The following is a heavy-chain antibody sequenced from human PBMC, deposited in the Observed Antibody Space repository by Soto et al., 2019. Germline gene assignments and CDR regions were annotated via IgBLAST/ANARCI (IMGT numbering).Heavy chain of an antibody. CDR3: ARGGDEGGYVVD. CDR2: IYYSGST. V-gene: IGHV4-59*01. D-gene: IGHD5-12*01. Sequence: SETLSLTCTVSGGSISSYYWSWIRQPPGKGLEWIGYIYYSGSTNYNPSPMSRVTISVDTSKNQFSLKLSSVTAADTAVYYCARGGDEGGYVVDWGQGTLVTVSS. J-gene: IGHJ4*02. CDR1: GGSISSYY.